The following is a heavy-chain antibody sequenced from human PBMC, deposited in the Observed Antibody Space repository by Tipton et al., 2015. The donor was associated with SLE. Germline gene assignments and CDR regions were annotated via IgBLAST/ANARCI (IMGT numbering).Heavy chain of an antibody. CDR3: ARGIYYASGSPEGNWFDP. CDR1: GGSFSGYY. Sequence: LRLSCAVYGGSFSGYYWSWIRQPPGKGLEWIGEINHSGSTNYNPSLKSRVTISVDTSKNQFSLKLSSVTAADTAVYYCARGIYYASGSPEGNWFDPWGQGTLVPVSS. J-gene: IGHJ5*02. CDR2: INHSGST. V-gene: IGHV4-34*01. D-gene: IGHD3-10*01.